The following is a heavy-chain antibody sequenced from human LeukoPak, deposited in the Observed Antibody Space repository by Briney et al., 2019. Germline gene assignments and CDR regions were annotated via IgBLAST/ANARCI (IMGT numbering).Heavy chain of an antibody. V-gene: IGHV3-74*01. J-gene: IGHJ3*01. CDR2: INADGSTA. CDR3: VVVVEPPDSDGFDV. CDR1: GFTFGNSW. D-gene: IGHD1-14*01. Sequence: GGSLRLSCAASGFTFGNSWVHWVRQAPGTGLVWVSLINADGSTATYADSVKGRFTISRDNARNTLSLQMNSLTIEDTAVYYCVVVVEPPDSDGFDVWGQGTMIIVSS.